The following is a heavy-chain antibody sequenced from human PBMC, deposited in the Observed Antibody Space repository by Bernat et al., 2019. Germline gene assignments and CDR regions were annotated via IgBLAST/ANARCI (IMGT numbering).Heavy chain of an antibody. CDR2: IKQDGSEK. CDR3: ARANYGDKYNWFDP. Sequence: EVQLVESGGGLVQPGGSLRLSCAASGFTFSSYWMSWVRQAPGKGLEWVANIKQDGSEKYYVDSVKGRFTISRDNAKNSLYLQMNSLRAEDTAVYYCARANYGDKYNWFDPWGQGTLFTVSS. J-gene: IGHJ5*02. V-gene: IGHV3-7*03. CDR1: GFTFSSYW. D-gene: IGHD4-17*01.